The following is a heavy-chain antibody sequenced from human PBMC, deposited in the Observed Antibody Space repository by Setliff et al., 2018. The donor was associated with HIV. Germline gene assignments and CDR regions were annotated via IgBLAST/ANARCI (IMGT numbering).Heavy chain of an antibody. J-gene: IGHJ4*02. CDR1: GGSISHSH. CDR3: ARDLAWPGYFDY. V-gene: IGHV4-59*12. D-gene: IGHD3-10*01. CDR2: VWDNGTT. Sequence: PSETLSLTCTVSGGSISHSHWSWIRQPPGKGLEWIGYVWDNGTTKYNPSLESRVTISLHKSKNQFSLKLSSVTAADTAVYYCARDLAWPGYFDYWGRGTLVTVSS.